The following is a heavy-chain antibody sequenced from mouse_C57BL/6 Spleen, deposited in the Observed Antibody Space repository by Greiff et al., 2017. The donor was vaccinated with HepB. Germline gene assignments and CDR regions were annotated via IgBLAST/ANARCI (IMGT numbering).Heavy chain of an antibody. V-gene: IGHV5-16*01. CDR2: INYDGSST. CDR3: ARDDLTGYFDV. Sequence: EVHLVESEGGLVQPGSSMKLSCTASGFTFSDYYMAWVRQVPEKGLEWVANINYDGSSTYYLDSLKSRFIISRDNAKNILYLQMSSLKSEDTATYYCARDDLTGYFDVWGTGTTVTVSS. CDR1: GFTFSDYY. J-gene: IGHJ1*03. D-gene: IGHD1-1*01.